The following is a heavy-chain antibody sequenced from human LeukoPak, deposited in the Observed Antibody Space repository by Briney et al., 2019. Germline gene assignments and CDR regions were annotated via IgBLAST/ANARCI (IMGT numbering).Heavy chain of an antibody. CDR1: GGSISSGSYY. D-gene: IGHD5-24*01. CDR3: ARGDLALEMALTY. Sequence: SQTLSLTCTVSGGSISSGSYYWSWIRQPAGKGLEWIGRIYTSGSTNYNPSLKSRVTISVDTSKNQFSLKLSSVTAADTAVYYCARGDLALEMALTYWGQGTLVTVSS. CDR2: IYTSGST. V-gene: IGHV4-61*02. J-gene: IGHJ4*02.